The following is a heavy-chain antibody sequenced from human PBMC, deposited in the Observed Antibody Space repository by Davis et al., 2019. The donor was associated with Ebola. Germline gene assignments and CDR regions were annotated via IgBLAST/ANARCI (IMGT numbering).Heavy chain of an antibody. CDR2: INPITGGT. CDR1: GYRFTSYY. D-gene: IGHD3-22*01. J-gene: IGHJ3*02. V-gene: IGHV1-46*01. Sequence: ASVKVSCKASGYRFTSYYMHWVRQAPGQGLEWMGIINPITGGTSYAQNFQVRANMTRDTSTGTVYMELSSLRSEDTAVYYCAREGGRYYDSSGYVFDIWGQGTMVKVSS. CDR3: AREGGRYYDSSGYVFDI.